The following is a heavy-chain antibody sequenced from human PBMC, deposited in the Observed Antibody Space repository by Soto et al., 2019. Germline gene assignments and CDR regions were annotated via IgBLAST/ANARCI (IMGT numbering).Heavy chain of an antibody. Sequence: GSLRLSCAASGFTFSSYSMNWVRQAPGKGLEWVSSISSSSSYIYYADSVKGRFTISRDNAKNSLYLQMNSLRAEDTAVYYCASRELEDRPLFVDYWGQGTPVTVSS. CDR2: ISSSSSYI. CDR3: ASRELEDRPLFVDY. V-gene: IGHV3-21*04. D-gene: IGHD1-26*01. J-gene: IGHJ4*02. CDR1: GFTFSSYS.